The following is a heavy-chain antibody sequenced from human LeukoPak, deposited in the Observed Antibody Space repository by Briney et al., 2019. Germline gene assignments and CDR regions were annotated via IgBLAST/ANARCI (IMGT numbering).Heavy chain of an antibody. Sequence: PSETLSLTCTVSGGSISYYYWSWIRQPPGKGLEWIGYIYYSGSTNYNPSLKSRVTISVDTSKNQFSLKLSSVTAADTAVYYCARGGYCSSTSCYSGNMYNWFDPWGQGTLVTVSS. CDR3: ARGGYCSSTSCYSGNMYNWFDP. V-gene: IGHV4-59*12. CDR2: IYYSGST. D-gene: IGHD2-2*01. J-gene: IGHJ5*02. CDR1: GGSISYYY.